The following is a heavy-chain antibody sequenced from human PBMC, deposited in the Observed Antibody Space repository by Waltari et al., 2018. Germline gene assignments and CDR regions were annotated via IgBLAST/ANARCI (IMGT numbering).Heavy chain of an antibody. Sequence: EVQLLESGGVLVHPGGSLRLSWSASGFTFATHAMTWVRQAPGKGLEWVAYITGSGSTVHYADSVKGRFIISRDNSNKTLYLQINSLRAEDTALYYCARSGNSAWYFGVFLDYWGQGSRVTVSS. CDR2: ITGSGSTV. CDR3: ARSGNSAWYFGVFLDY. J-gene: IGHJ4*02. CDR1: GFTFATHA. D-gene: IGHD6-19*01. V-gene: IGHV3-23*01.